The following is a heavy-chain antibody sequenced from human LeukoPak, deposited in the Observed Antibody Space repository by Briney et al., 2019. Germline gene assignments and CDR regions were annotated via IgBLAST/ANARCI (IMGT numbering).Heavy chain of an antibody. CDR1: GLTFSSFA. D-gene: IGHD3-22*01. CDR3: AKEGTYYDSSGYYTH. V-gene: IGHV3-23*01. Sequence: RSLRLSCAASGLTFSSFAMRWVRQAPGKGLEWVSSVSGSGGATYYADSVKGRFTISRDNSKNTLFLQMSSLRVEDTAIYYCAKEGTYYDSSGYYTHWGQGTLVAVSS. CDR2: VSGSGGAT. J-gene: IGHJ4*02.